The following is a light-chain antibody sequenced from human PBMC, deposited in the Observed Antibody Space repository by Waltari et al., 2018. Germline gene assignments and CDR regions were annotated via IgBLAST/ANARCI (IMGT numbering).Light chain of an antibody. J-gene: IGKJ4*01. CDR2: DAS. V-gene: IGKV3-11*01. Sequence: EIVLTQSPATLSLSPGERATLSCRASETVFNYVAWYQQRPGQAPRLLIYDASNRATGIPARFSGSGSGTDFALIISSLAPEDSALYYCQQRLTWPLTFGGGTKVEIK. CDR3: QQRLTWPLT. CDR1: ETVFNY.